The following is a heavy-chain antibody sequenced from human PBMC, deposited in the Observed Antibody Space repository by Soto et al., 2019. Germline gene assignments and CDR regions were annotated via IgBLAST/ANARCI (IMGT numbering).Heavy chain of an antibody. CDR2: ISHSGSA. CDR3: ARHRGGAVGGLDS. J-gene: IGHJ4*02. V-gene: IGHV4-59*02. Sequence: SETLSLTCTVSVDSVSDYYWSWVRQPPGKGLTWIGYISHSGSANYNPSLRSRVTITMATPENQLSLKLSSVTAADTAVYYCARHRGGAVGGLDSWGQGTVVTVSS. CDR1: VDSVSDYY. D-gene: IGHD2-15*01.